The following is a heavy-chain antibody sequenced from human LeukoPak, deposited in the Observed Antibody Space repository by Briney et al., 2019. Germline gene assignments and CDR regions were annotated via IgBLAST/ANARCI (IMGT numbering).Heavy chain of an antibody. CDR1: GGSFSGYY. D-gene: IGHD2-2*01. J-gene: IGHJ5*02. V-gene: IGHV4-34*01. CDR3: ARGLGYCSSTSCLSWFDP. Sequence: SETLSLTCAVYGGSFSGYYWSWIRQPPGKGLEWIGEIIHSGSTNYNPSLKSRVTISVDTSKNQFSLKLSSVTAADTAVYYCARGLGYCSSTSCLSWFDPWGQGTLVTVSS. CDR2: IIHSGST.